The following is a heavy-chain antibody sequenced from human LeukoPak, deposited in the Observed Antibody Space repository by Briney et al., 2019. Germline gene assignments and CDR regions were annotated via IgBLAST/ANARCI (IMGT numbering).Heavy chain of an antibody. CDR1: GFTFSSYA. V-gene: IGHV3-23*01. CDR2: ISGSGGST. J-gene: IGHJ4*02. D-gene: IGHD3-10*01. CDR3: AKPYYYGSGSYPSDY. Sequence: GGSLRLSCAASGFTFSSYAMSWVRQAPGKGLEWVSAISGSGGSTYYADSVKGRFTISRDNPKNTLYLQMNSLRAEDTAVYYCAKPYYYGSGSYPSDYWGQGTLVTVSS.